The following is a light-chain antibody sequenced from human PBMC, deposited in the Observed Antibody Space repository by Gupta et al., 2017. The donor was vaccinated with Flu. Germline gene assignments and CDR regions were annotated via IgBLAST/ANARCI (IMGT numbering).Light chain of an antibody. Sequence: DIVLTQSPGTLSLSPGERATLSCRASQSVSSPYLAWYQQKPGQAPRLLIYGASNRATGSPDRSGGSGCGKDFTLTSSIPEHEDCAVYYLHHYLNSKEFGQGTKVEIK. CDR2: GAS. CDR1: QSVSSPY. V-gene: IGKV3-20*01. J-gene: IGKJ1*01. CDR3: HHYLNSKE.